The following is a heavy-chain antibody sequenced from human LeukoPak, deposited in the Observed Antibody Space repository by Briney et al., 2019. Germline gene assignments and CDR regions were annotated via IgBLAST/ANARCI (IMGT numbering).Heavy chain of an antibody. J-gene: IGHJ1*01. D-gene: IGHD2-2*01. V-gene: IGHV5-51*01. CDR1: GYSFTSYW. CDR2: IYPGDSDT. CDR3: ARQPAASQGADYFQH. Sequence: GESLKISCKGSGYSFTSYWIGWVRQMPGKGLEWMGIIYPGDSDTRYSPSFQGRVTISADKSISTAYLQWSSLKASDTAMYYCARQPAASQGADYFQHWGQGTLVTVSS.